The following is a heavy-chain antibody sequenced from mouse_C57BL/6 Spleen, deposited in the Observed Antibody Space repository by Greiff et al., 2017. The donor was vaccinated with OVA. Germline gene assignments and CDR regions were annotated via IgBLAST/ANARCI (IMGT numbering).Heavy chain of an antibody. J-gene: IGHJ4*01. CDR1: GYTFTSYW. V-gene: IGHV1-61*01. Sequence: VKLQQPGAELVRPGSSVKLSCKASGYTFTSYWMDWVKQRPGQGLEWIGNIYPSDSETHYNQKFKDKATLTVDKSSSTAYMQLSSLTSEDSAVYYCARAYYGSSLYAMDYWGQGTSVTVSS. CDR3: ARAYYGSSLYAMDY. D-gene: IGHD1-1*01. CDR2: IYPSDSET.